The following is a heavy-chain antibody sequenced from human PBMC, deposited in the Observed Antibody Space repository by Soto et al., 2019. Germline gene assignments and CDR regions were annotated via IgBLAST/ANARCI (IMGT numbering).Heavy chain of an antibody. V-gene: IGHV4-59*01. CDR1: GVSIRSYF. D-gene: IGHD5-12*01. Sequence: PSETVSLTCTVSGVSIRSYFLSWLRQPPGKGLEWIGYTYYTADTKYSPSLESRATISADPSKKQFSLSLSPVSAADTALYFCAGYENAGESFDSWAQRALVRVSS. CDR2: TYYTADT. CDR3: AGYENAGESFDS. J-gene: IGHJ5*01.